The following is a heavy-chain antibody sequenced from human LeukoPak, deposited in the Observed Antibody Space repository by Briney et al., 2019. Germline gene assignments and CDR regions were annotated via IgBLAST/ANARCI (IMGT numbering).Heavy chain of an antibody. J-gene: IGHJ5*02. CDR1: GGSISSGGYY. CDR2: IYYSGST. Sequence: SETLSFTCTVSGGSISSGGYYWSWIRQHPGKGLEWIGYIYYSGSTYYNPSLKSRVTISVGTSKNQFSLKLSSVTAADTAVYYCARDLGSSSSFSWFDPWGQGTLVTVSS. D-gene: IGHD6-13*01. CDR3: ARDLGSSSSFSWFDP. V-gene: IGHV4-31*03.